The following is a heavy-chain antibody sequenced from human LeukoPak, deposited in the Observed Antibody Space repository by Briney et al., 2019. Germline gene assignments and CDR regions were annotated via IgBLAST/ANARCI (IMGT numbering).Heavy chain of an antibody. V-gene: IGHV3-48*03. D-gene: IGHD6-13*01. J-gene: IGHJ4*02. Sequence: HPGGSLRLSCAASGFTFSSYEMNWVRQAPGKGLEWVSYISSSGSTIYYADSVKGRFTVSRDNAKNSLYLQMNSLRAEDTAVYYCARVPRYSSSWYLGYWGQGTLVTVSS. CDR3: ARVPRYSSSWYLGY. CDR1: GFTFSSYE. CDR2: ISSSGSTI.